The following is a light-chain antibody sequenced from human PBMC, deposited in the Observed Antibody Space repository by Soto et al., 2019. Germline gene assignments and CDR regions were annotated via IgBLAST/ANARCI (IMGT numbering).Light chain of an antibody. V-gene: IGKV3-20*01. CDR1: QSVSSSY. Sequence: EIVLTQSPGTLSLSPGEGATLSCRASQSVSSSYLAWYQQKPGQAPRLLIYGASIRATGIPDRFSGSGSGTDFTLTISRLEPEDFAVYYCQQYGSTFGGGTKVGIK. J-gene: IGKJ4*01. CDR3: QQYGST. CDR2: GAS.